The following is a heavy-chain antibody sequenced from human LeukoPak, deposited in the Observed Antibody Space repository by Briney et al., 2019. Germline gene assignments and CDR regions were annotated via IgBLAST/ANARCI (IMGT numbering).Heavy chain of an antibody. J-gene: IGHJ4*02. CDR1: VGTFSSYA. CDR2: IIPILGIA. V-gene: IGHV1-69*04. D-gene: IGHD5-18*01. Sequence: ASVKVSCKASVGTFSSYAISWVRQAPGQGLEWMGRIIPILGIANYAQKFQGRVTITADKSTSTAYMELSSLRSEDTAVYYCARGGDTAMVILDYWGQGTLVTVSS. CDR3: ARGGDTAMVILDY.